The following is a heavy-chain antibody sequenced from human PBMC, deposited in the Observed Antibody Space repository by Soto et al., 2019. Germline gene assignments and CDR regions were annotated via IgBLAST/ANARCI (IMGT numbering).Heavy chain of an antibody. Sequence: DVQLLDSGGGLVQPGGSLRLSCAASGFTFNNYAMSWVRQAPGKGLEWVSTISVSGANTYYADSVKGRFTISRDDSKNTLYLQMNSLAAEDTAVYYCAKDLGLGVIAGYPHDCWGQGTLVTVSS. D-gene: IGHD3-9*01. CDR1: GFTFNNYA. V-gene: IGHV3-23*01. CDR3: AKDLGLGVIAGYPHDC. CDR2: ISVSGANT. J-gene: IGHJ4*02.